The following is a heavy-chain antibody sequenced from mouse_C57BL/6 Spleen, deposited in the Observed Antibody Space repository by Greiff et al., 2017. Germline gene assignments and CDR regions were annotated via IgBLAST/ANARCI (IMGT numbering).Heavy chain of an antibody. CDR3: ARGDYDGYYAMDY. J-gene: IGHJ4*01. CDR1: GYTFTNYW. CDR2: IYPGGGYT. V-gene: IGHV1-63*01. Sequence: VMLVESGAELVRPGTSVKMSCKASGYTFTNYWIGWAKQRPGHGLEWIGDIYPGGGYTNYNEKFKGKATLTADKSSSTAYMQFSSLTSEDSAIYYCARGDYDGYYAMDYWGQGTSVTVSS. D-gene: IGHD2-4*01.